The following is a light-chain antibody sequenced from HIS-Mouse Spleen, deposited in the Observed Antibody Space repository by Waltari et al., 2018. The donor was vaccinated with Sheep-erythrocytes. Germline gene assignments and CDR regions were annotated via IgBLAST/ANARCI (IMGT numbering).Light chain of an antibody. V-gene: IGLV2-23*01. CDR3: CSYAGSSTPWV. J-gene: IGLJ3*02. Sequence: QSALTQPASVSGSPGQSITISCTGTSSDVGSYNLVSWYQQHPGKAPKLMHYEGSKRPSGVSNRFSGSKSGNTASLTISGLQAEDEADYYCCSYAGSSTPWVFGGGTKLTVL. CDR1: SSDVGSYNL. CDR2: EGS.